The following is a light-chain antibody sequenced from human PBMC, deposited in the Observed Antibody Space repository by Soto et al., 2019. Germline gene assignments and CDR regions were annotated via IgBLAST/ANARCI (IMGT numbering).Light chain of an antibody. V-gene: IGKV3-20*01. CDR3: QHYGASPWT. J-gene: IGKJ1*01. CDR1: QSVSSGN. Sequence: EIVLTQSPGTLSLSPGQRATLSCGASQSVSSGNLAWYQQKPGQAPRLLIYGTSNRATGIPDRFTGSGSGTEFTLTIIRLEPEDFAVYYCQHYGASPWTFGQGTKVDIK. CDR2: GTS.